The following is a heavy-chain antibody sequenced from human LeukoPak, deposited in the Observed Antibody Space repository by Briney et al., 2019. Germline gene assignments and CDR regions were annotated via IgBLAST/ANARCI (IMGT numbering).Heavy chain of an antibody. J-gene: IGHJ3*02. CDR2: ISAYNGNT. Sequence: ASVKVSRKASGYTFTSYGISWVRQAPGQGLEWMGWISAYNGNTNYAQKLQGRVTMTTDTSTSTAYMELRSLRSDDTAVYYCASADKPRLKGEMATRLANAFDIWGQGTMVTVSS. D-gene: IGHD5-24*01. CDR3: ASADKPRLKGEMATRLANAFDI. V-gene: IGHV1-18*01. CDR1: GYTFTSYG.